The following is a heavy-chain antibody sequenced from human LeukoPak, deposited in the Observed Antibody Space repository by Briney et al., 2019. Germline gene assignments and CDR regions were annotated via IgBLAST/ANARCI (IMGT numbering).Heavy chain of an antibody. Sequence: SVKVSCKASGGTFSSYAISWVRQAPGQGLEWMGRIIPILGIANYPQKFQGRVTITADKSTSTAYMELSSLRSEDTAVYYCASPHGSGYSGYARNYYYYYGMDVWGQGTTVTVSS. CDR3: ASPHGSGYSGYARNYYYYYGMDV. J-gene: IGHJ6*02. CDR1: GGTFSSYA. D-gene: IGHD5-12*01. CDR2: IIPILGIA. V-gene: IGHV1-69*04.